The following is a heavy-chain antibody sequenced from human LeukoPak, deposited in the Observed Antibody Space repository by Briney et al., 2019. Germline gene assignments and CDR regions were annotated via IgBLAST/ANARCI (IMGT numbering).Heavy chain of an antibody. CDR2: IYSSGST. Sequence: PSETLSLTCTVSGGSISSDSYYWSWIRQPAGKGLEWIGRIYSSGSTNYNPSLKSRVTISVDTSKNQFSLKLNSVTAADTAVYYCARGRYGDRDAFDIWGQGTMVTVSS. D-gene: IGHD4-17*01. CDR3: ARGRYGDRDAFDI. J-gene: IGHJ3*02. V-gene: IGHV4-61*02. CDR1: GGSISSDSYY.